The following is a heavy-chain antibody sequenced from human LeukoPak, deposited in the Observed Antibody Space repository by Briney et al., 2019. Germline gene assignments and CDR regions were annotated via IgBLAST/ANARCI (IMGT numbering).Heavy chain of an antibody. Sequence: ASVKVSCKASGYTFTRYDINWVRQATGQGLEWMGWMNPNSGNTGYAQKFQGRVTMTRNTSISTAYMELSSLRSEDTAVYYCARGYCSGGSCYFNYWGQGTLVTVSS. J-gene: IGHJ4*02. CDR2: MNPNSGNT. CDR1: GYTFTRYD. D-gene: IGHD2-15*01. V-gene: IGHV1-8*01. CDR3: ARGYCSGGSCYFNY.